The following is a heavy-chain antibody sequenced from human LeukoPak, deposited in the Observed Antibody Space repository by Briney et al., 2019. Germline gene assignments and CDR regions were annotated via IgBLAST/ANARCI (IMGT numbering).Heavy chain of an antibody. CDR1: GGSIRSSSYY. CDR2: IYYSGST. CDR3: ARPTIAEAANDAFDI. J-gene: IGHJ3*02. Sequence: SEALSLTCTVSGGSIRSSSYYWGWIRQPPGKGLEWIGSIYYSGSTYYNPSLKSRVTISVDTSKNQFSLKLSSVTAADTAVYYCARPTIAEAANDAFDIWGQGTMVTVSS. D-gene: IGHD6-13*01. V-gene: IGHV4-39*01.